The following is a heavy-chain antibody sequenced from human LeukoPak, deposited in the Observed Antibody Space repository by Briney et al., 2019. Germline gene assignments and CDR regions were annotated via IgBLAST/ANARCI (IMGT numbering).Heavy chain of an antibody. D-gene: IGHD3-22*01. CDR2: ISSSSTI. CDR3: ARDWASGSPDAFDI. V-gene: IGHV3-48*02. CDR1: GFTFSSYS. J-gene: IGHJ3*02. Sequence: GGSLRLSCAASGFTFSSYSTNWVRHAPGEGLEWVSYISSSSTIYYADSVKGRFTIPRDNAKKSLYLQMNSLRDEDTALYSCARDWASGSPDAFDIWGQGTMVTVSS.